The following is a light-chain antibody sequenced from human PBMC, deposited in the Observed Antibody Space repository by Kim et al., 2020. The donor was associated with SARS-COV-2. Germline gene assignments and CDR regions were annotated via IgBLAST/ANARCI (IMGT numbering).Light chain of an antibody. CDR2: GAS. CDR1: QSVSSSY. CDR3: QQYGSSPWT. Sequence: SPGKRATHSCRASQSVSSSYLAWYQQKPGQAPRLLIYGASSRATGIPDRFSGSGSGTDFTLTISRLEPEDFAVYYCQQYGSSPWTFGQGTKVDIK. V-gene: IGKV3-20*01. J-gene: IGKJ1*01.